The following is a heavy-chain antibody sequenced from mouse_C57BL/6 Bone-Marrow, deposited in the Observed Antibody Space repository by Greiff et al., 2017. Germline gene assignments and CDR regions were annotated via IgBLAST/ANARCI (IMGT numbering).Heavy chain of an antibody. Sequence: VQLKESGPGLVKPSQTVFLTCTVTGISITTGNYRWSWIRQFPGNKLEWIGYLYYSGTITYNPSHTRRTTITRDTPKNQFFLEMNSLTAEDTATYYCARDYGSSYWYFDVWGTGTTVTVSS. D-gene: IGHD1-1*01. CDR2: LYYSGTI. J-gene: IGHJ1*03. CDR3: ARDYGSSYWYFDV. V-gene: IGHV3-5*01. CDR1: GISITTGNYR.